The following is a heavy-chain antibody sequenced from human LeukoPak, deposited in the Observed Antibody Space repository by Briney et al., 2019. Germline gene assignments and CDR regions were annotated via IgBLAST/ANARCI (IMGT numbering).Heavy chain of an antibody. CDR2: ISGSGGST. CDR3: ARVRGYTSWYYDILTGPDDAFDI. CDR1: GFTFSSYA. D-gene: IGHD3-9*01. V-gene: IGHV3-23*01. Sequence: GGSLRLSCAASGFTFSSYAMSWVRQAPGKGLEWVSAISGSGGSTYYADSVKGRFTISRDNSKNTLYLQMNSLRAEDTAVYYCARVRGYTSWYYDILTGPDDAFDIWGQGTMVTVSS. J-gene: IGHJ3*02.